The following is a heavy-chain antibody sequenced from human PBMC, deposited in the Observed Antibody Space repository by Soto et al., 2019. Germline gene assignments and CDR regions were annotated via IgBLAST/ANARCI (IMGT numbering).Heavy chain of an antibody. Sequence: QVQLVQSGAEVKKPGSSVKVSCKASGGTFSSYTIRWVRQAPGQGLEWMGRIIPILGIANYAQKFQGRVTITADKSTSTAYMELSSLRSEDTAVYYCARLYYYDSSGYDTEGLGMDVWGQGTTVTVSS. J-gene: IGHJ6*02. V-gene: IGHV1-69*02. CDR2: IIPILGIA. D-gene: IGHD3-22*01. CDR3: ARLYYYDSSGYDTEGLGMDV. CDR1: GGTFSSYT.